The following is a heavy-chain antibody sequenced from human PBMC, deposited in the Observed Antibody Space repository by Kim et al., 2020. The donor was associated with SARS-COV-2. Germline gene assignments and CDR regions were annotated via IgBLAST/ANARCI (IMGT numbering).Heavy chain of an antibody. J-gene: IGHJ4*02. Sequence: GGSLRLSCAASGFTFSSYGMHWVRQAPGKGLEWVAVISYDGSNKYYADSVKGRFTISRDNSKNTLYLQMNSLRAEDTAVYYCAKVVDSSGNYWGQGTLVTVSS. CDR3: AKVVDSSGNY. V-gene: IGHV3-30*18. CDR2: ISYDGSNK. CDR1: GFTFSSYG. D-gene: IGHD6-19*01.